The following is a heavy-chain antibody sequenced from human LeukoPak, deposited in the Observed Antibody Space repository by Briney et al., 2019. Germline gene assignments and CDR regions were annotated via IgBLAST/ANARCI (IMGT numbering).Heavy chain of an antibody. CDR2: IKQDGSEK. V-gene: IGHV3-7*01. CDR1: GFTFSRNA. J-gene: IGHJ4*02. Sequence: PGGSLRLSCGGSGFTFSRNAINWVRQAPGKGLEWVANIKQDGSEKYYVDSVKGRFTISRDNAKNSLYLQMNSLRAEDTAVYYCARDSQGDDYFLVSTYWGQGTLVTVSS. CDR3: ARDSQGDDYFLVSTY. D-gene: IGHD5-12*01.